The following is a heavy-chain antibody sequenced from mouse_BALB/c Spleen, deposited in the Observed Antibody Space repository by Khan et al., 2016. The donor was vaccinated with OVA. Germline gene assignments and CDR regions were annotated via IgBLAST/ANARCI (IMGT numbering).Heavy chain of an antibody. CDR2: ISSGGDYT. J-gene: IGHJ3*01. CDR3: ASHLTGSFAY. CDR1: GFSFSSYS. D-gene: IGHD4-1*01. V-gene: IGHV5-6*01. Sequence: EVKLVESGGDLVKPGGSLKLSCAASGFSFSSYSMSWVRQTPDKRLEWVATISSGGDYTYYPDLVKGRFTISRDNAKNTLYLQMSSLKSEDTAMYYCASHLTGSFAYWGQGTLVTVSA.